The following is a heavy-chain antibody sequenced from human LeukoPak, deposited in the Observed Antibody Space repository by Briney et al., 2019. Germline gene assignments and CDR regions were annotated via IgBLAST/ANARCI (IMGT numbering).Heavy chain of an antibody. D-gene: IGHD1-26*01. J-gene: IGHJ6*02. Sequence: SETLSLTCSVSDGTIRSYYWSWIRQPPGKGLEWIGYISYSGSTKYNPSLESRVTISVDTSKSQFSLKLRSVTAADTVVYYCARDRTYSDSSTTYFYGMDVWGHGTTVTVSS. CDR2: ISYSGST. V-gene: IGHV4-59*01. CDR1: DGTIRSYY. CDR3: ARDRTYSDSSTTYFYGMDV.